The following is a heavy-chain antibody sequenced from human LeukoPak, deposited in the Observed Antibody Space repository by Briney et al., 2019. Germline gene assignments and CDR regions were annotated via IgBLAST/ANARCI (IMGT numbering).Heavy chain of an antibody. V-gene: IGHV1-18*01. J-gene: IGHJ4*02. CDR1: GYTFTSYG. Sequence: ASVKVSCKASGYTFTSYGISWVRQALGQGLEWMGWISAYNGNTNYAQNLQGRVTMTTDTSTSTAYMELRSLRSDDTAVYYCARDWVSTPQLDYWGQGTLVTVSS. CDR3: ARDWVSTPQLDY. D-gene: IGHD5/OR15-5a*01. CDR2: ISAYNGNT.